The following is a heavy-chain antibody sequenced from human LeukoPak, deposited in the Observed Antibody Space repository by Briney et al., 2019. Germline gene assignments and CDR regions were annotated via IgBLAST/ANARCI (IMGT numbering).Heavy chain of an antibody. D-gene: IGHD4-11*01. V-gene: IGHV3-7*01. Sequence: GGSLRLSCAASGFGFSNYWMSWVRQAPGKGLEWVANMNEDGSEKNYVGSVKGRFTISRDNAQDSLYLQMNSLRAEDTAVYYCARDRGYSNFDYWGQGTLVTVSS. CDR3: ARDRGYSNFDY. CDR1: GFGFSNYW. J-gene: IGHJ4*02. CDR2: MNEDGSEK.